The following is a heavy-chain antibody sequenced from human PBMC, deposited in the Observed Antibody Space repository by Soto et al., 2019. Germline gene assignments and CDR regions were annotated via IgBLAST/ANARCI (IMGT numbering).Heavy chain of an antibody. CDR1: GVIFSCYA. Sequence: ASVHGSSKASGVIFSCYAISWVRQAPGQGREWMGGISPIFGTANYAQKFQGRVTITADESTSTAYMELSSLRSEDTAVYYCARDGRGGYKLPSHYYYYGMDVWGQGTTVTVSS. D-gene: IGHD5-12*01. CDR3: ARDGRGGYKLPSHYYYYGMDV. J-gene: IGHJ6*02. CDR2: ISPIFGTA. V-gene: IGHV1-69*13.